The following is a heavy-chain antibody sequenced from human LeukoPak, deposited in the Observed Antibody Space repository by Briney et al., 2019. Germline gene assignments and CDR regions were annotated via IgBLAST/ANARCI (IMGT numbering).Heavy chain of an antibody. CDR2: IRTSGGVV. Sequence: GGSLRLSCAASGFTFTTYTMNWVCQPPGKGLEWISYIRTSGGVVSYTDSVKGRFTISTDSAKNSLYLQMNSLRDDDTAVYYCVRDQFYAFDIWGQGTMVTVSS. CDR1: GFTFTTYT. J-gene: IGHJ3*02. CDR3: VRDQFYAFDI. V-gene: IGHV3-48*02.